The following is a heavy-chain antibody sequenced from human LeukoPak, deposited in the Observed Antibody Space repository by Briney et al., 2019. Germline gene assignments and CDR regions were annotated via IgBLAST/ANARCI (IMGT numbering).Heavy chain of an antibody. V-gene: IGHV3-21*01. J-gene: IGHJ3*02. CDR1: GFTFSPYS. CDR2: ISSTTTYI. Sequence: GGSLRLSCVASGFTFSPYSTNWVRQAPGKGLEWVSYISSTTTYIYYADSARGRFTISRDNAKNSLYLQMSSLRAEDTAVYYCARGDYYDSSGYYYDPFDIWGQGTMVTVSS. CDR3: ARGDYYDSSGYYYDPFDI. D-gene: IGHD3-22*01.